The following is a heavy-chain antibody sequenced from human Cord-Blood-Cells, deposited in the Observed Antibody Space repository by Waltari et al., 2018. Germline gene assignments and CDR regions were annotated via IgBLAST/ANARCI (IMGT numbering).Heavy chain of an antibody. Sequence: EVQLVESGGGLVQPGGSLRLSCAASGFTFSSYEMNWVRQAPGKGLEWVSYISSSGSTIYYADSVKGRFTISRDNAKNSLYLQMNSLRAEDTAVYYCAREQMNEVGAAYYYYGMDVWGQGTTVTVSS. CDR3: AREQMNEVGAAYYYYGMDV. J-gene: IGHJ6*02. D-gene: IGHD1-26*01. V-gene: IGHV3-48*03. CDR1: GFTFSSYE. CDR2: ISSSGSTI.